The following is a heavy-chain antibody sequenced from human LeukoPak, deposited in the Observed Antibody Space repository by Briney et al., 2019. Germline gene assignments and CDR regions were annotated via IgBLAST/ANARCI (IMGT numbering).Heavy chain of an antibody. CDR2: IYTSGST. V-gene: IGHV4-4*07. CDR1: GGSISSYY. J-gene: IGHJ4*02. CDR3: ARDWGEDTAMVPYYFDY. D-gene: IGHD5-18*01. Sequence: SETLSLTCTVSGGSISSYYWSWIRQPAGKGLEWIGRIYTSGSTNYNPSLKSRVTMSVDTSKNQFSLKLSSVTAADTAVYYCARDWGEDTAMVPYYFDYWGQGTLVTVSS.